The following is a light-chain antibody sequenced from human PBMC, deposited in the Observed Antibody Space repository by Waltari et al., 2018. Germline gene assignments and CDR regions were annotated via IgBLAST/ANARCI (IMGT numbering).Light chain of an antibody. V-gene: IGKV3D-20*01. Sequence: EIVLTQSPATLSLSPGERATLSCGARQSVSSSYLAWYQQKPGLAPRLLIYDTSIRATGIPDRFSGSGSGTDFTLTISRLEPEDFAVYYCQQYGTSPITFGQGTRLEIK. CDR2: DTS. J-gene: IGKJ5*01. CDR3: QQYGTSPIT. CDR1: QSVSSSY.